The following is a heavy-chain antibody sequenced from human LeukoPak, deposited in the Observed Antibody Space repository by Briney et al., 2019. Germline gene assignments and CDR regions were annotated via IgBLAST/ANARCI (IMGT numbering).Heavy chain of an antibody. CDR3: ARDTISYGGHVDRWGYFDY. D-gene: IGHD4-23*01. CDR1: GYTFTSYY. Sequence: ASVKVSCKASGYTFTSYYMHWMRQAPGQGLEWMGIINPSGGSTSYAQKFQGRVAMTRDTSTSTVYLELSSLRSEDTAVYYCARDTISYGGHVDRWGYFDYWGQGTLVTVSS. CDR2: INPSGGST. J-gene: IGHJ4*02. V-gene: IGHV1-46*01.